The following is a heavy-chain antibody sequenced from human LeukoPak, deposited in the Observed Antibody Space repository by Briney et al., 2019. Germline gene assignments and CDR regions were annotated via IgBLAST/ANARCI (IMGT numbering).Heavy chain of an antibody. J-gene: IGHJ6*03. Sequence: SESLSLTCTVSGGSISSYYWSWIRQPPGKGLEWIGYIYYSGSTNCNPSLKSRVSMSVDTSKNQFSLKLSSVTAADTAVYYCARGGYYYMDVWGKGTTVTVSS. CDR1: GGSISSYY. CDR3: ARGGYYYMDV. CDR2: IYYSGST. V-gene: IGHV4-59*01.